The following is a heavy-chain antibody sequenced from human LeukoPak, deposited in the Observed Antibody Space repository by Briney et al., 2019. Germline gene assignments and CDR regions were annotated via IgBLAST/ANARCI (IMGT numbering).Heavy chain of an antibody. Sequence: RSSETLSLTCTVSGYSISSGYYWGWIRQPPGKGLEWIGSIYHSGSTYYNPSLKSRVTISVDTSKSQFSLRLSSVTAADPAVYYCARVLVGATRVYNWFDPWGQGTLVTVSS. CDR2: IYHSGST. CDR1: GYSISSGYY. V-gene: IGHV4-38-2*02. D-gene: IGHD1-26*01. J-gene: IGHJ5*02. CDR3: ARVLVGATRVYNWFDP.